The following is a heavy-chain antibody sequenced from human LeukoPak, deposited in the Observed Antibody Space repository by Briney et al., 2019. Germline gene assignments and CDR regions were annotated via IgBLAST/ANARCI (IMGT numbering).Heavy chain of an antibody. D-gene: IGHD6-13*01. CDR2: INHSGST. J-gene: IGHJ6*03. CDR3: ARGGPQQLVLRRRSGYYMDV. V-gene: IGHV4-34*01. Sequence: SETLSLTCAVYGGSFSGYYWSWIRQPPGKGLEWIGEINHSGSTNYDPSLKSRVTISVDTSKNQFSLKLSSVTAADTAVYYCARGGPQQLVLRRRSGYYMDVWGKGTTVTVSS. CDR1: GGSFSGYY.